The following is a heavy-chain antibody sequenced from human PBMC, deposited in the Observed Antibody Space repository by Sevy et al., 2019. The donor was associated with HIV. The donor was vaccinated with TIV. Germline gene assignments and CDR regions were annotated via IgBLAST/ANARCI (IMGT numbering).Heavy chain of an antibody. Sequence: GGSLRLSCAASGFTFSSYAMSWVRQAPGKGLEWVSAISGSGGSTYYADSVKGRFTIFRDNSKNTLYLQMNSLRAEDTAVYYCAKLVRDCSGGSCPGGFDYWGQGTLVTVSS. J-gene: IGHJ4*02. V-gene: IGHV3-23*01. CDR1: GFTFSSYA. CDR3: AKLVRDCSGGSCPGGFDY. CDR2: ISGSGGST. D-gene: IGHD2-15*01.